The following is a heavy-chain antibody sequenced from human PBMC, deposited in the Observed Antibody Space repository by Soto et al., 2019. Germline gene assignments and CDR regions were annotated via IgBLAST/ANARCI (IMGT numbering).Heavy chain of an antibody. CDR2: ISGSGGST. CDR1: GFTFSSYA. Sequence: GGSLRLSCAASGFTFSSYAMSWVRQAPGKGLEWVSAISGSGGSTYYADSVKGRFTISRDNSKNSLYLQMNSLRAEDTAVYYCARDPGYSSSWLFDYWGQGTLVTVSS. V-gene: IGHV3-23*01. CDR3: ARDPGYSSSWLFDY. J-gene: IGHJ4*02. D-gene: IGHD6-13*01.